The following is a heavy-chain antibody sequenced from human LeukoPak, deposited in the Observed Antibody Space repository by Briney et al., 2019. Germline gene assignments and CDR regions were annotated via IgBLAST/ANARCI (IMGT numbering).Heavy chain of an antibody. D-gene: IGHD3-22*01. CDR3: ASTYYYDSSGYYGG. J-gene: IGHJ4*02. V-gene: IGHV3-9*01. CDR1: GFTFDDYA. CDR2: ISWNSGSI. Sequence: GGSLRLSCAASGFTFDDYAMHWVRQAPGKGLEWVSGISWNSGSIGYADSVKGRFTISRDNAKNSLYLQMNSLRAEDTAVYYCASTYYYDSSGYYGGWGQGTLVTVSS.